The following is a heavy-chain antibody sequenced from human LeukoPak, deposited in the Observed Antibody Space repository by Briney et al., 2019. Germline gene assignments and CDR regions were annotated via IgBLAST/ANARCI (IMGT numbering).Heavy chain of an antibody. J-gene: IGHJ1*01. V-gene: IGHV3-23*01. CDR2: ITTNGGRT. D-gene: IGHD3-22*01. Sequence: GGSLRLSCAASGFTFASYGMSWVRQAPGKGLEWVSFITTNGGRTSYADSVEGRFTTSRDNPRNTLYMQMNSLRDEDTAVYYCAIMHGYYDGTGYWVQWGQGTLVTVSS. CDR3: AIMHGYYDGTGYWVQ. CDR1: GFTFASYG.